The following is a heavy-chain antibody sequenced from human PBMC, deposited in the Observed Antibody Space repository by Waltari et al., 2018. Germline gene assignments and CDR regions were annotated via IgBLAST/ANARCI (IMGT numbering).Heavy chain of an antibody. CDR3: ARGLIHMGGWLLKKRYYFDY. J-gene: IGHJ4*02. V-gene: IGHV4-34*01. D-gene: IGHD3-22*01. CDR2: ITHSGST. CDR1: GGSFRGYY. Sequence: QVQLQQWGAGLLKPSETLSLTCAVYGGSFRGYYWSWIRQPPGKGLEWIGEITHSGSTNYNPSLKSRVTISVDTSKNQFSLKLSSVTAADTAVYYCARGLIHMGGWLLKKRYYFDYWGQGTLVTVSS.